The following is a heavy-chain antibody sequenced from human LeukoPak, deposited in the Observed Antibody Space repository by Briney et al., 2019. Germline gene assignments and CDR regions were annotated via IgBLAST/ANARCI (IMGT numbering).Heavy chain of an antibody. CDR2: ISSSGSTI. J-gene: IGHJ4*02. V-gene: IGHV3-48*03. D-gene: IGHD6-13*01. Sequence: GGSLRLSCAASGFTFSSYEMNWVRQAPGKGLEWVSYISSSGSTIYYADSVKGRFTISRDNAKNSLYLQMNSLRAEDTAVYYCARSSPGYSSSWYGGYFDYWGQGTLVTVSS. CDR1: GFTFSSYE. CDR3: ARSSPGYSSSWYGGYFDY.